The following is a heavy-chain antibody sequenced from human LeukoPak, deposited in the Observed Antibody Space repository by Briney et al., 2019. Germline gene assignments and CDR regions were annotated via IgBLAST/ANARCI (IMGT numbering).Heavy chain of an antibody. V-gene: IGHV3-23*01. D-gene: IGHD6-13*01. CDR2: ISGSGGST. J-gene: IGHJ6*03. CDR3: AKEGYSRGYYSYYYMDV. CDR1: GFTFSSYG. Sequence: GGSLRLSCAASGFTFSSYGMSWVRQAPGKGLEWVSAISGSGGSTYYADSVKGRFTISRDNSKNTLYVQMDSLRAEDTAVYYCAKEGYSRGYYSYYYMDVWGKGTTVTVSS.